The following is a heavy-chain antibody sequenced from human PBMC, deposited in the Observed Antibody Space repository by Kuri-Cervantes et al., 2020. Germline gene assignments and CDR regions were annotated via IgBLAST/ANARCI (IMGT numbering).Heavy chain of an antibody. D-gene: IGHD3-3*01. J-gene: IGHJ4*02. Sequence: GESLKISCAASGFTYSAYWMSWVRQAPGKGLEWVSYISSSGSTIYYADSVKGRFTISRDNAKNSLYLQMNSLRAEDTAVYYCARDWVYDFWSGYSPDYFDYWGQGTLVTVSS. CDR3: ARDWVYDFWSGYSPDYFDY. V-gene: IGHV3-11*04. CDR1: GFTYSAYW. CDR2: ISSSGSTI.